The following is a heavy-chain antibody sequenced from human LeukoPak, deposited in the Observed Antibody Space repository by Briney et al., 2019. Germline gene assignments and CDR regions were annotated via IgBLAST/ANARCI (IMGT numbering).Heavy chain of an antibody. Sequence: PGGPLRLSCAASGFTFSSYSMNWVRQAPGKGLEWVSYISSSSSTIYYADSVKGRFTISRDNAKNSLYLQMNSLRAEDTAVYYCARGLPSRAYFDYWGQGALVTVAS. CDR1: GFTFSSYS. J-gene: IGHJ4*02. CDR2: ISSSSSTI. V-gene: IGHV3-48*01. CDR3: ARGLPSRAYFDY.